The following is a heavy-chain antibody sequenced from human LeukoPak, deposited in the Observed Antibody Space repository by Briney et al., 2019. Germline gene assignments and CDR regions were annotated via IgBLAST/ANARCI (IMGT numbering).Heavy chain of an antibody. J-gene: IGHJ4*02. Sequence: GGXXRXSXAXXGXXFSSYSXNWVRQAPGKGLEWVSSISSSSSYIYYADSVKGRFTISRDNAKNSLYLQMNSLRAEDTAVYYRASGLDYWGQGTLVTVSS. CDR1: GXXFSSYS. V-gene: IGHV3-21*01. CDR2: ISSSSSYI. CDR3: ASGLDY.